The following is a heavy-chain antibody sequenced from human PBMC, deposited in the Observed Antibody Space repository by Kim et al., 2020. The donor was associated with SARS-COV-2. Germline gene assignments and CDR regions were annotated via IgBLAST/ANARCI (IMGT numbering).Heavy chain of an antibody. V-gene: IGHV3-21*01. Sequence: GGSLRLSCAASGFTFSSYSMNWVRQAPGKGLEWVSSISSSSSYIYYADSVKGRFTISRDNAKNSLYLQMNSLRAEDTAVYYCARDPVVLEPHFDYWGQGTLVTVSS. J-gene: IGHJ4*02. CDR2: ISSSSSYI. D-gene: IGHD2-15*01. CDR1: GFTFSSYS. CDR3: ARDPVVLEPHFDY.